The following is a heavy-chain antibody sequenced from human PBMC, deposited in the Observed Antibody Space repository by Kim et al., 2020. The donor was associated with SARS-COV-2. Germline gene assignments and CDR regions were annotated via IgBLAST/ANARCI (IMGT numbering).Heavy chain of an antibody. J-gene: IGHJ4*02. V-gene: IGHV4-34*01. Sequence: SETLSLTCAVYGGSFSGYYWSWIRQPPGKGLEWIGEINHSGSTNYNPSLKSRVTISVDTSKNQFSLKLSSVTAADTAVYYCARVQQLVRYYDSSGYYLGDWGQGTLVTVSS. CDR1: GGSFSGYY. CDR3: ARVQQLVRYYDSSGYYLGD. CDR2: INHSGST. D-gene: IGHD3-22*01.